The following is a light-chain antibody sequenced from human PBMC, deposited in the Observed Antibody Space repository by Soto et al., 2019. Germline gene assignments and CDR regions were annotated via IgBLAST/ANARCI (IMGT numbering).Light chain of an antibody. V-gene: IGLV2-14*01. CDR2: EVS. Sequence: QSVLTQPASVSGSPGQSITISCTGTSSDVGGDKYVSWYQQHPGNVPKLLIYEVSNRPSGVSNRFSGSKSGNTASLTISGLQAEDEADYYCSSYTDFRTVVFGGGTQLTVL. CDR1: SSDVGGDKY. J-gene: IGLJ2*01. CDR3: SSYTDFRTVV.